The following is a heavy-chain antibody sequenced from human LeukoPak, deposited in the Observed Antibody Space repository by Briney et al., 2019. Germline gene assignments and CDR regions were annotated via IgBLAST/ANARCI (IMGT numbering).Heavy chain of an antibody. CDR3: ARGSGGVVPAVTPDYYMDV. CDR2: INHSGST. V-gene: IGHV4-34*01. CDR1: GGSFSGYY. Sequence: ETLSLTCAVYGGSFSGYYWSWIRQPPGKGLEWIGEINHSGSTNYNPSLKSRVTISVDTSKNQFSLRLSSVTAADTAVYYCARGSGGVVPAVTPDYYMDVWGKGTTVTVSS. J-gene: IGHJ6*03. D-gene: IGHD2-2*01.